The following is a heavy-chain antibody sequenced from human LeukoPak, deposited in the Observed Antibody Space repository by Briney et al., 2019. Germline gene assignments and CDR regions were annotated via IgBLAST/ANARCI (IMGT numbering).Heavy chain of an antibody. Sequence: PGGSLRLSCAASGFTFSSYWMSWVRQAPGKGLEWLANIKQDGSEKYYVDSVKGRFTISRDNAKNSLYLQMNSLRAEDTAVYYCASQTYYDFWSGYYYYYMDVWGKGTTVTVSS. CDR3: ASQTYYDFWSGYYYYYMDV. CDR2: IKQDGSEK. V-gene: IGHV3-7*01. CDR1: GFTFSSYW. D-gene: IGHD3-3*01. J-gene: IGHJ6*03.